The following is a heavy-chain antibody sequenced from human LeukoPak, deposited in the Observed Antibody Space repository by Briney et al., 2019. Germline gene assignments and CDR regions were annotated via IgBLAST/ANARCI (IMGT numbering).Heavy chain of an antibody. V-gene: IGHV3-21*01. CDR2: ISSSSSYI. Sequence: PGGSLRLSCAASGFTFSSHSMNWVRQAPGKGLEWVSSISSSSSYIYYADSVKGRFTISRDNAKNSLYLQMNSLRAEDTAVYYCARTPYSSGWEPFDYWGQGTLVTVSS. CDR3: ARTPYSSGWEPFDY. J-gene: IGHJ4*02. D-gene: IGHD6-19*01. CDR1: GFTFSSHS.